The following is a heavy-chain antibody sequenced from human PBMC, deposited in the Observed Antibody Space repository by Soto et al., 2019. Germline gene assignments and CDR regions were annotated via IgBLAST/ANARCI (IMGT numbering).Heavy chain of an antibody. J-gene: IGHJ4*02. V-gene: IGHV3-15*01. Sequence: EAQLVESGGGLVKPGGSLRLSCAASGFPFSNAWLSWVRQPPGKGLEWVGRIRRTNDGGTTDYAAPVKGRFIISRDDSKDTLYLQMNSLKSEDTALYYCTTGGHFYCDWGQGTLVTVSS. CDR2: IRRTNDGGTT. D-gene: IGHD2-21*01. CDR1: GFPFSNAW. CDR3: TTGGHFYCD.